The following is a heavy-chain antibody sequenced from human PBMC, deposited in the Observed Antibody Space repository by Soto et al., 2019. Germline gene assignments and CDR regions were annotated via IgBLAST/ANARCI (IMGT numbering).Heavy chain of an antibody. J-gene: IGHJ4*02. D-gene: IGHD7-27*01. CDR3: ARRWGYSFDY. Sequence: SETLSLTCTVSGGSISSYYWNWIRRPPGKGLEWIGSIYYSGSTYYNPSLKSRVTISVDTSKNQFSLKLSSVTAADTAVYYCARRWGYSFDYWGQGTLVTVSS. V-gene: IGHV4-39*01. CDR1: GGSISSYY. CDR2: IYYSGST.